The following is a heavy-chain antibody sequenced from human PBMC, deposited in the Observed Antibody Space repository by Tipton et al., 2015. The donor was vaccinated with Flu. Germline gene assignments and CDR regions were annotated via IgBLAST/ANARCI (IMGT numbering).Heavy chain of an antibody. CDR2: INHSGST. V-gene: IGHV4-34*01. J-gene: IGHJ2*01. Sequence: TLSLTCAVYGGSFSGYYWSWIRQPPGKGLEWIGEINHSGSTNYNPSLKSRVTISVDTSKNQFSLKLSSVTAADTAVYYCARGGHWYFDLWGRGSLVPVSS. CDR1: GGSFSGYY. CDR3: ARGGHWYFDL.